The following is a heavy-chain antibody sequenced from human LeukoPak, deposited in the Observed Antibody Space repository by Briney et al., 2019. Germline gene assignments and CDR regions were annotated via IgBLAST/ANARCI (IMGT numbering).Heavy chain of an antibody. Sequence: GRSPRLSCAASGFTFSNYAIHWVRQAPGKGLEWVAVISDDGSNKYYGDSVKGRFTISRDNSKNTVYLQMNSLRAEDTAVYYCAKDRYSSGWYSDFDYWGQGTLVTVSS. D-gene: IGHD6-19*01. J-gene: IGHJ4*02. CDR3: AKDRYSSGWYSDFDY. CDR2: ISDDGSNK. CDR1: GFTFSNYA. V-gene: IGHV3-30*18.